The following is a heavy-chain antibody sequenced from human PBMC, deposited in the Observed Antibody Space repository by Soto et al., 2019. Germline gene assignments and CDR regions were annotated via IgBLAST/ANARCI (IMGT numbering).Heavy chain of an antibody. V-gene: IGHV3-74*01. Sequence: GGSLRLSCAASGFTFSSYWMHWVRQAPGKGLVWVSRINSDGSSTSYADSVKGRLTISRDNAKNTLYLQMNSLRAEDTAVYYCARVGYYYYYGMDVWGQGTTVTVSS. CDR2: INSDGSST. CDR1: GFTFSSYW. J-gene: IGHJ6*02. CDR3: ARVGYYYYYGMDV.